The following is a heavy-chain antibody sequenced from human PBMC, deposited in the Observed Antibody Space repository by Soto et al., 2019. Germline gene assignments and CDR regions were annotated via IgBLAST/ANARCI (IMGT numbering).Heavy chain of an antibody. V-gene: IGHV3-30*18. D-gene: IGHD5-12*01. CDR2: ISYHGINT. J-gene: IGHJ5*02. CDR3: AKTGDSGYDWGWFDP. Sequence: QVQLVESGGGEVQPGGSLRLSCAASGFTFSSYGMHWVRQAPGKGLEWVAVISYHGINTHYADSVKGRFTISRDNYKNTLYLHMNSLRPEDTAVYYCAKTGDSGYDWGWFDPWGQGTLVTVSS. CDR1: GFTFSSYG.